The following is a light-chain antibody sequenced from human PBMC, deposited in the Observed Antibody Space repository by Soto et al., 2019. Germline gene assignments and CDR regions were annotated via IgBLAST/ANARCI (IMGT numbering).Light chain of an antibody. Sequence: QSALTQPASGSGSPGQWITISCTGTSSDVGAYNYVSWYQQHPGKAPKLMIYDVSNRPSGVSNRLSGSKSGNTASLTISGLQAEDEADYYCSSYTSSSTLYVFGTGTKVTVL. CDR3: SSYTSSSTLYV. J-gene: IGLJ1*01. CDR2: DVS. V-gene: IGLV2-14*01. CDR1: SSDVGAYNY.